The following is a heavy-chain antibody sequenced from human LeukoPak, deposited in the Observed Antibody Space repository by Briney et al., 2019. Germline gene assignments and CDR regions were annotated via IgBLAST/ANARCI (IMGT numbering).Heavy chain of an antibody. J-gene: IGHJ4*02. V-gene: IGHV4-31*11. Sequence: SETLSLTCAVYGGSFSGYYWSWIRQHPGKGLEWIGYIYYSGSTYYNPSLKSRVTISVDTSKNQFSLKLSSVTAADTAVYYCAKSRRYCSGGSCFDDDFDYWGQGTLVTVSS. CDR1: GGSFSGYY. CDR2: IYYSGST. CDR3: AKSRRYCSGGSCFDDDFDY. D-gene: IGHD2-15*01.